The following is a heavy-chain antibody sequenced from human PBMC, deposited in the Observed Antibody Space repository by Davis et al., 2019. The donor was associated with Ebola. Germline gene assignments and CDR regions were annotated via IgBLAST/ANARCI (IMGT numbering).Heavy chain of an antibody. CDR3: ARDWSNYYDSSDFDY. J-gene: IGHJ4*02. CDR1: GFTFSSYS. Sequence: GGSLRLSCAASGFTFSSYSMNWIRQAPGKGLEWVSYISSSGSTIYYADSVKGRFTISRDNAKNSLYLQMNSLRAEDTAVYYCARDWSNYYDSSDFDYWGQGTLVTVSS. D-gene: IGHD3-22*01. V-gene: IGHV3-48*04. CDR2: ISSSGSTI.